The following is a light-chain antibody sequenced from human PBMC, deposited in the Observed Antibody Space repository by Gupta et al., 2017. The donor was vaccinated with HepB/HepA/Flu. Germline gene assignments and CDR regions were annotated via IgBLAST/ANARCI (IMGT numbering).Light chain of an antibody. Sequence: DIQMTQSPSTLSASVGDRVTITCRASRSIVDYLAWYQQRPGKAPKLLIYRASSLASGVPSRFSASGSGAEFTLTINGLQADDFASYYCQQYLAFPLTFGGGTKVEIK. CDR3: QQYLAFPLT. V-gene: IGKV1-5*03. CDR1: RSIVDY. J-gene: IGKJ4*01. CDR2: RAS.